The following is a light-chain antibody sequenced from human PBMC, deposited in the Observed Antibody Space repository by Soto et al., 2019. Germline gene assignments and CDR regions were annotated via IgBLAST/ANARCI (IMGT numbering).Light chain of an antibody. J-gene: IGKJ5*01. V-gene: IGKV1-33*01. Sequence: DIQMTQSPSSLSASVGDRVTITCQASQDISNYLNWYQQKLGKAPKLLIYDASNLETGVPSRFSGSGSGTEFTLTISSLQPEDFATYYCQQLNSYPRTFGQGTRLEIK. CDR1: QDISNY. CDR2: DAS. CDR3: QQLNSYPRT.